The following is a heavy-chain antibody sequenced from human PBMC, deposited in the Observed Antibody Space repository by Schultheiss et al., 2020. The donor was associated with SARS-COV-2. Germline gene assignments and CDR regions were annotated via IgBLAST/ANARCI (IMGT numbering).Heavy chain of an antibody. D-gene: IGHD5-12*01. V-gene: IGHV3-30*18. CDR3: AKDMPVATITYWFDP. J-gene: IGHJ5*02. Sequence: GGSLRLSCAASGFTFSSYGMHWVRQAPGKGLEWVAVISYDGSNKYYADSVKGRFTISRDNSKNTLYLQMNSLRAEDTAVYYCAKDMPVATITYWFDPWGQGTLVIVSS. CDR1: GFTFSSYG. CDR2: ISYDGSNK.